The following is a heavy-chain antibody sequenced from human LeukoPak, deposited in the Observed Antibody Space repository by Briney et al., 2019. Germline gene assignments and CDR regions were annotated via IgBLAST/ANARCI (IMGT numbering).Heavy chain of an antibody. J-gene: IGHJ2*01. V-gene: IGHV4-39*01. CDR3: SRPATVTTSFWYFDL. D-gene: IGHD4-17*01. CDR2: SFYSGST. Sequence: SETLSLTCTISGGSISSSSYYWGWIRQPPGKGLEWIGSSFYSGSTYYNPFLKRRVAISVDTSKYQFSLNLSSVTAADTAVYYCSRPATVTTSFWYFDLWGRGTLVTVSS. CDR1: GGSISSSSYY.